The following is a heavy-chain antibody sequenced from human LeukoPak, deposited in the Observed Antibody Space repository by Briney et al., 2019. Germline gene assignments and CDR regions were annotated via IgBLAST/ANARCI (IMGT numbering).Heavy chain of an antibody. J-gene: IGHJ1*01. CDR3: AKESNDFWSGRPEYFQH. CDR1: GFTFSSYA. D-gene: IGHD3-3*01. CDR2: ISGSGGST. V-gene: IGHV3-23*01. Sequence: PGGSLRLSCAASGFTFSSYAMSWVRQAPGKGLEWVSAISGSGGSTYYADSVKGRFTISGDNSKNTLYLQMNSLRAEDTAVYYCAKESNDFWSGRPEYFQHWGQGTLVTVSS.